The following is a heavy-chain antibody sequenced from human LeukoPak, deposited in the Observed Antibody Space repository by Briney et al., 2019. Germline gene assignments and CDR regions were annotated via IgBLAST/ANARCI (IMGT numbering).Heavy chain of an antibody. J-gene: IGHJ3*02. CDR2: IIPIFGTA. CDR3: ARATNPSTGGAFDI. CDR1: GGTFSSYA. V-gene: IGHV1-69*06. D-gene: IGHD4-17*01. Sequence: SVKVSCKASGGTFSSYAISWVRQAPGQGLEWMGGIIPIFGTANYAQKFQGRVTITADKSTSTAYMELSSLRSEDTAVYYCARATNPSTGGAFDIWGQGTMVTVSS.